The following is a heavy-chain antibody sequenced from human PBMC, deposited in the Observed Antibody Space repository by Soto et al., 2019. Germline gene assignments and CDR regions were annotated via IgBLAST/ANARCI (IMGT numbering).Heavy chain of an antibody. CDR1: GYSFTSHY. CDR3: ARYDYNGYYFDY. J-gene: IGHJ4*02. Sequence: ASVKVSCKAIGYSFTSHYMHWVRQAPGQGLEWMGTIYPGGVNIGYAQKFKGRVTMTKDTSTSTVYMELSSLKSEDTAVYYCARYDYNGYYFDYWGQGTLVTVSS. D-gene: IGHD4-4*01. V-gene: IGHV1-46*01. CDR2: IYPGGVNI.